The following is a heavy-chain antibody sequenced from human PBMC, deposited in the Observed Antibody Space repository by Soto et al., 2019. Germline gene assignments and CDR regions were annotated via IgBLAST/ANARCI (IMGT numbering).Heavy chain of an antibody. CDR2: IYYSGST. D-gene: IGHD2-2*01. J-gene: IGHJ6*02. CDR3: GRQPGHCGSTTCFGYYSVDV. V-gene: IGHV4-39*01. CDR1: GGSISSSSYS. Sequence: QLQLQESGPRLVKPSETLSLTCSVSGGSISSSSYSWGWIRQPPGKGLEWIGTIYYSGSTHYNPSLQRRVAISADTPNTQLSLRLASVTAADTAVYYCGRQPGHCGSTTCFGYYSVDVWGQGTTVTVS.